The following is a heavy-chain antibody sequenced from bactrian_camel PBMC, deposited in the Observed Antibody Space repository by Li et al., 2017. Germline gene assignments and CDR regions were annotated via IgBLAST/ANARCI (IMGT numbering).Heavy chain of an antibody. CDR3: AARRHGECYFWANNWSRATWYDY. CDR2: LDRNAYS. J-gene: IGHJ4*01. D-gene: IGHD8*01. V-gene: IGHV3S53*01. Sequence: HVQLVESGGSSVQAGGSLRLSCKASSIGRDSSDCMGWFRQSPGKEREGVAILDRNAYSGYADSVKGRFTISKDNAKSTLYLQMNSLKPEDTGMYYCAARRHGECYFWANNWSRATWYDYWGQGTQVTVS. CDR1: SIGRDSSDC.